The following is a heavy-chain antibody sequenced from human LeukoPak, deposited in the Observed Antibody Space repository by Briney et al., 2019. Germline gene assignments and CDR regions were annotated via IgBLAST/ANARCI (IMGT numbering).Heavy chain of an antibody. CDR3: AKTQGYYDA. V-gene: IGHV3-23*01. D-gene: IGHD2-15*01. Sequence: GGSLRLSCAASGFTFSSYWMHWVRQAPGKGLELVSGIYGSDDKTVYGDAVKGRFTISRDNSKNTLYLQMNSLRADDTAVYYCAKTQGYYDAWGQGALATVSS. CDR2: IYGSDDKT. CDR1: GFTFSSYW. J-gene: IGHJ5*02.